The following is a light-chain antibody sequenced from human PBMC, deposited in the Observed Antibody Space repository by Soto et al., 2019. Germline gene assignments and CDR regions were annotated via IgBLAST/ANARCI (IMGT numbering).Light chain of an antibody. Sequence: EIVLTQSPGTLSLSPGERVTLSCRASEPVSAGYLAWYQQPPGQAPRLLLYGTSNRASGVPARFSGSGSGRDFTLTISRLEPEDFAVYYCQQYAGSPTFGQGTKVEIK. CDR3: QQYAGSPT. CDR1: EPVSAGY. J-gene: IGKJ1*01. CDR2: GTS. V-gene: IGKV3-20*01.